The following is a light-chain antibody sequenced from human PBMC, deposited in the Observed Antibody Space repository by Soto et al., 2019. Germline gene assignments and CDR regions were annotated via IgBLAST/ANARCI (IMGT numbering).Light chain of an antibody. CDR2: DAS. Sequence: EIMLTQSPATLSLSPGERATLSCRASQSVRSNLAWYQQKPGQAPRLLIYDASTRATGIPGRFSGSGSGTDFTLTISNLEPEDFAVYYCQQHSNWPLTFGQGAKVEIK. CDR3: QQHSNWPLT. J-gene: IGKJ1*01. V-gene: IGKV3-11*01. CDR1: QSVRSN.